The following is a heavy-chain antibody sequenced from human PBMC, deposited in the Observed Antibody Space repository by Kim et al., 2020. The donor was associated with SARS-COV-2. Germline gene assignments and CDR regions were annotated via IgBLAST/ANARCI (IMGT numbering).Heavy chain of an antibody. V-gene: IGHV3-23*01. CDR3: AKGYTVAGKSHSFDY. J-gene: IGHJ4*02. Sequence: ADAVQGRLTISRDNSKNTLSLQMNSLGVDDTAVYFCAKGYTVAGKSHSFDYWGQGSLVIVSS. D-gene: IGHD6-19*01.